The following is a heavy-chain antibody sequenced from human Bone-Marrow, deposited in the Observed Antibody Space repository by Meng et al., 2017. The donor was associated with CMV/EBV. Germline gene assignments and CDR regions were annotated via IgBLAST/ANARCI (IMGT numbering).Heavy chain of an antibody. CDR3: AREIGPLLKRFAP. Sequence: RESVPRQVKPSETLSLTFTVSGGSISSSSYAWGWIRKTLGKGLEWIGSIYYSGSTYYNPSLKLRATISVDTSKNQFSLKLSSVTAADTAVYYCAREIGPLLKRFAPWGQGTLVTVSS. V-gene: IGHV4-39*07. D-gene: IGHD1-26*01. CDR1: GGSISSSSYA. J-gene: IGHJ5*02. CDR2: IYYSGST.